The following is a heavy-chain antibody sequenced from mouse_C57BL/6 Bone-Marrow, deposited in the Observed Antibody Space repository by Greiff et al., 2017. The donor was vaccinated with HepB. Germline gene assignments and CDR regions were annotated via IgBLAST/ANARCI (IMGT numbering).Heavy chain of an antibody. CDR2: ISYDGSN. D-gene: IGHD1-1*01. V-gene: IGHV3-6*01. J-gene: IGHJ3*01. CDR3: AFYSMFAY. CDR1: GYSITSGYY. Sequence: EVKPQESGPGLVKPSQSLSLTCSVTGYSITSGYYWNWIRQFPGNKLEWMGYISYDGSNNYNPSLKNRISITRDTSKNQFFLKLNSVTTEDTATYYCAFYSMFAYWGQGTLVTVSA.